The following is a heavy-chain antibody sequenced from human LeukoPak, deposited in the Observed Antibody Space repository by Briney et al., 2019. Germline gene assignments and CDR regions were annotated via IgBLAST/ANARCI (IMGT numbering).Heavy chain of an antibody. D-gene: IGHD1-14*01. CDR2: IKYDGREK. V-gene: IGHV3-7*05. J-gene: IGHJ4*02. Sequence: GGSLRLSCAAPGFTFSSYWMNWVRQAPGRGLEWVANIKYDGREKYYVDSVKGRFTISRDNAENSLYLQMNSLRAEDTAVYYCARDHSEPGVIFDYWGQGSLVTVSS. CDR3: ARDHSEPGVIFDY. CDR1: GFTFSSYW.